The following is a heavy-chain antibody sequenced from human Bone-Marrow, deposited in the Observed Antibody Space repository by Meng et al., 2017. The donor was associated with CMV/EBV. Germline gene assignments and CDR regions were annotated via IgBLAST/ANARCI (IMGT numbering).Heavy chain of an antibody. D-gene: IGHD2-2*01. CDR2: IYPGDSDT. V-gene: IGHV5-51*01. CDR3: ARASQWTYCSSTSCRRGGWFDP. Sequence: KVSCKGSGYSFTSYWIGWVRQMPGKGLEWMGIIYPGDSDTRYSPSFQGQVTISADKSISTAYLQWSSLRASDTAMYYCARASQWTYCSSTSCRRGGWFDPWGQGTLVTVSS. CDR1: GYSFTSYW. J-gene: IGHJ5*02.